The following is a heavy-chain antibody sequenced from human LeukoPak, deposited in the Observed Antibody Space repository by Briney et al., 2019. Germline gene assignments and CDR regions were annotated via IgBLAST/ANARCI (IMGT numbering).Heavy chain of an antibody. CDR2: IYYSGST. D-gene: IGHD1-26*01. CDR1: GGSISSYY. V-gene: IGHV4-59*12. J-gene: IGHJ4*02. CDR3: ARGALGAISWSYSGSYDDFDY. Sequence: PSETLSLTCTVSGGSISSYYWSWIRQPRGKGLEWIGYIYYSGSTNYNPSLKSRVTISVDRSKNQFSLKLSSVTAADTAVYYCARGALGAISWSYSGSYDDFDYWGQGTLVTVSS.